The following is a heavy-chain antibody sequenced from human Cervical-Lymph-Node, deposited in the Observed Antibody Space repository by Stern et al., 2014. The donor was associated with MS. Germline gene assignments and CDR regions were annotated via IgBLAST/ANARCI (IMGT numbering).Heavy chain of an antibody. J-gene: IGHJ4*02. CDR1: GYSVSTNY. CDR2: IYSAGPT. Sequence: VQLVPSGGGLLQPGGSLRLSCAVSGYSVSTNYISWIRQAPGNGLEWVAVIYSAGPTTHPDSVRGRLTITTDNAMNTLSLHTHSLRAKDTAVYFCARDYYDSRGYSHWGQGTLVAVSS. CDR3: ARDYYDSRGYSH. D-gene: IGHD3-22*01. V-gene: IGHV3-53*01.